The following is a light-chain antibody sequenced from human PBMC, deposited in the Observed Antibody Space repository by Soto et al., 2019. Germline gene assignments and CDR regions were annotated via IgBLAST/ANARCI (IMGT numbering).Light chain of an antibody. CDR2: GAS. V-gene: IGKV3-15*01. CDR3: QQYYSFPWT. CDR1: QSVSSN. Sequence: EIVMTQSPATLSVSPGERATLSCRASQSVSSNLAWYQQKPGQAPRLLIYGASTRATGIPARFSGSGSGTELTLTISSLRSEDFAVYFCQQYYSFPWTLGQGTKVDIK. J-gene: IGKJ1*01.